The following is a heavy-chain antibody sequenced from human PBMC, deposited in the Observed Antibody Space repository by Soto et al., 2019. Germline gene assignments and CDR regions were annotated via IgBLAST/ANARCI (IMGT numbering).Heavy chain of an antibody. CDR3: ARDASGSYDWFDP. D-gene: IGHD1-26*01. J-gene: IGHJ5*02. V-gene: IGHV3-74*03. CDR1: KFTFSRYW. Sequence: EVQLVESGGGLVQPGGSLRLSCAASKFTFSRYWMHWVRQTPGKGLMWVSRINTDGSRTTYADSVKGRFTISRDNAKNTVFLDMNSLRAEDTAVYYCARDASGSYDWFDPWGQGTLVTVSS. CDR2: INTDGSRT.